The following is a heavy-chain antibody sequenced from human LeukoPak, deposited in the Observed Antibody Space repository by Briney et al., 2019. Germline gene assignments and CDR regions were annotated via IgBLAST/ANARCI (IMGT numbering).Heavy chain of an antibody. CDR1: KNMFTGYF. Sequence: ASVKVSCKTSKNMFTGYFMHWVRQAPGQGLEWIGWINPNSGGTLFARRFQGRVTMTRDTSIGATYMELSRLTSDDTALYYCAAQCNDDFCHKRDYMDVSGKGTMVIVSS. CDR2: INPNSGGT. J-gene: IGHJ6*03. V-gene: IGHV1-2*02. CDR3: AAQCNDDFCHKRDYMDV. D-gene: IGHD1-1*01.